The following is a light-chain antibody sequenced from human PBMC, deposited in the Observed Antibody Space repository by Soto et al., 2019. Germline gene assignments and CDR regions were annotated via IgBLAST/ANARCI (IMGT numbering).Light chain of an antibody. V-gene: IGKV1-5*01. CDR3: QQYNSYSLT. CDR1: QSISSW. J-gene: IGKJ1*01. Sequence: DIQMTQYNSTLSTSVGDRVTITCRASQSISSWLAWYXQKXGKAPKLLIYDASSLESGVPSRFSGSGSGTEFTLTISSLQPDDFATYYCQQYNSYSLTFGQGTKVDIK. CDR2: DAS.